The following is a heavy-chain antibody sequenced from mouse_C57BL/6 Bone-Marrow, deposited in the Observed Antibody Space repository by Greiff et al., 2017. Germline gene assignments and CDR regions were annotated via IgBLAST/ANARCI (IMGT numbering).Heavy chain of an antibody. D-gene: IGHD2-13*01. Sequence: EVKLVESGGGLVKPGGSLKLSCAASGFTFSDYGMHWVRQAPEKGLEWVAYISSGSSTIYYADTVKGRFTISRDNAKNTLFLQMTSLRSEDTAMYYCARGGDPHYYAMDYWGQGTSVTVSS. CDR3: ARGGDPHYYAMDY. CDR2: ISSGSSTI. V-gene: IGHV5-17*01. CDR1: GFTFSDYG. J-gene: IGHJ4*01.